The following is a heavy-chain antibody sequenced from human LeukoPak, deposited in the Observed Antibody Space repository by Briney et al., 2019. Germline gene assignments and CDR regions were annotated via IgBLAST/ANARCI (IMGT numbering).Heavy chain of an antibody. CDR1: GGSISTSNYY. V-gene: IGHV4-39*07. CDR3: ARIIPYSSSWYGDYYYYYMDV. Sequence: SETLSLTCTVSGGSISTSNYYWGWIRQPPGKGLEWIGEINHSGSTNYNPSLKSRVTISVDTSKNQFSLKLSSVTAADTAVYYCARIIPYSSSWYGDYYYYYMDVWGKGTTVTVSS. J-gene: IGHJ6*03. CDR2: INHSGST. D-gene: IGHD6-13*01.